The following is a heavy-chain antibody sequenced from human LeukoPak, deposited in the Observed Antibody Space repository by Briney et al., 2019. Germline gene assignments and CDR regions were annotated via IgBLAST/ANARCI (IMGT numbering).Heavy chain of an antibody. CDR1: GFTFNTFW. Sequence: PGGSLRLSCAASGFTFNTFWMTWVRQTPGKGLEWVANIKQDGSEKYYVGSVKGRFTISRDDARNSLYLQMNSLRAEDTAVYYCARRYCSGSSCYSVDHWGQGTLVTVSS. D-gene: IGHD2-15*01. CDR2: IKQDGSEK. J-gene: IGHJ4*02. V-gene: IGHV3-7*01. CDR3: ARRYCSGSSCYSVDH.